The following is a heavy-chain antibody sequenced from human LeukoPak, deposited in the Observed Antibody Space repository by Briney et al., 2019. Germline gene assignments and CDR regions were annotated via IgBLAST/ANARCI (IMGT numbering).Heavy chain of an antibody. J-gene: IGHJ4*02. CDR2: ISSSSSVK. Sequence: PGGSLRLSCAASGFTFSSQRMNWVRQAPGKGLEWVSYISSSSSVKYYADSVKGRFTISRDDAKNSLYLQMNSLRAEDTAVYYCARDKVTYWGPGTLVTVSS. CDR3: ARDKVTY. V-gene: IGHV3-48*01. CDR1: GFTFSSQR.